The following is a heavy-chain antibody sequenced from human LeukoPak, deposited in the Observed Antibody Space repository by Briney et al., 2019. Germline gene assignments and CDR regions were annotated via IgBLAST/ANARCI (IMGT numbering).Heavy chain of an antibody. CDR1: GFTFSSYD. CDR2: ITYDGRNK. D-gene: IGHD2-15*01. J-gene: IGHJ5*02. CDR3: ARDGGSFGGGSWVSNWFYP. V-gene: IGHV3-30*04. Sequence: GGSLRLSCAASGFTFSSYDMHWVRQAPGKGLEGVAVITYDGRNKYYADSVKGRFTISRDNSKNTLYLQMNSLRAEDTAVYYCARDGGSFGGGSWVSNWFYPWGQGTLVTVSS.